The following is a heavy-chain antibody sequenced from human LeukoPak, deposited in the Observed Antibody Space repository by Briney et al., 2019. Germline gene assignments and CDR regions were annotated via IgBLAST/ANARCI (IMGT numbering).Heavy chain of an antibody. J-gene: IGHJ5*02. CDR2: IYYSGST. CDR3: ARASHGSGSYYANWFDP. D-gene: IGHD3-10*01. CDR1: GGSISSYY. V-gene: IGHV4-59*08. Sequence: SETLSLTCTVSGGSISSYYCSWIRQPPGKGLEWIGYIYYSGSTNYNPSLKSRVTISVDTSKNQFSLKLSSVTAADTAVYYCARASHGSGSYYANWFDPWGQGTLVTVSS.